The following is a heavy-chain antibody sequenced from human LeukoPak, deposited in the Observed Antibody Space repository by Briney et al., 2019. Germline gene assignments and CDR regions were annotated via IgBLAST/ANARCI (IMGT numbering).Heavy chain of an antibody. J-gene: IGHJ6*02. Sequence: PSETLSLTCTVSRGSLSSYSWSWIRQPPGKGLEWIGYIHDSGSTNYNPSLKSRVTISVDTSKKQFSLKLSSVIAADTAVYYCARGGSGNYYIMDVWGQGTTVTVSS. CDR3: ARGGSGNYYIMDV. CDR2: IHDSGST. CDR1: RGSLSSYS. V-gene: IGHV4-59*01. D-gene: IGHD3-10*01.